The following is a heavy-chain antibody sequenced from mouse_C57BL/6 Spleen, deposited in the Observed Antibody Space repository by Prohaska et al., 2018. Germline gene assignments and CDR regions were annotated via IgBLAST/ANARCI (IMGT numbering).Heavy chain of an antibody. CDR1: GFSLRTFGMG. V-gene: IGHV8-8*01. J-gene: IGHJ2*01. D-gene: IGHD2-3*01. Sequence: QVTLKESGPGILQPSQTLSLPCSFSGFSLRTFGMGVGWLRQPSGKGLDWLAPIWGDDDKYYNPALKSRLTISKDTAKNQVFLKIANVDTADTDTYYCARMMDDGYPYIDYGGQGTTITVSS. CDR3: ARMMDDGYPYIDY. CDR2: IWGDDDK.